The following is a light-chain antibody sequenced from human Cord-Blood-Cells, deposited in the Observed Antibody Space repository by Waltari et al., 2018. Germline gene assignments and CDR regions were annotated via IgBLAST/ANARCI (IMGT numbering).Light chain of an antibody. V-gene: IGLV2-14*01. Sequence: QSALTQPASVSGSPGQSITISCTGTSSDVGGYNYVSWYQQHPGKAPKLMIYEVSNRPAGVSNRFAGSTSGNTASLTSSGLQAEDEADYYCSSYTSSSTLPYVFGTGTKVTVL. CDR1: SSDVGGYNY. J-gene: IGLJ1*01. CDR3: SSYTSSSTLPYV. CDR2: EVS.